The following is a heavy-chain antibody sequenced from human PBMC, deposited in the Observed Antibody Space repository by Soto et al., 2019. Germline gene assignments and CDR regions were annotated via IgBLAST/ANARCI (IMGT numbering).Heavy chain of an antibody. J-gene: IGHJ6*02. D-gene: IGHD3-3*01. CDR2: IIPIFGTA. Sequence: ASVKVSCKASGGTFSSYAISWVRQAPGQGLEWMGGIIPIFGTANYAQKFQGRVTITADESTSTAYMELSSLRSEDTAMYYCARHQYYDFWSGYYTGIVNVYYYGMDVWGQGTTVTVSS. V-gene: IGHV1-69*13. CDR3: ARHQYYDFWSGYYTGIVNVYYYGMDV. CDR1: GGTFSSYA.